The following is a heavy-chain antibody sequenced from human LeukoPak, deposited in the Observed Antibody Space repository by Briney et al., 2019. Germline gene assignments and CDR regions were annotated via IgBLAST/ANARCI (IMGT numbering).Heavy chain of an antibody. CDR2: IWYDGSNK. J-gene: IGHJ6*02. V-gene: IGHV3-33*01. CDR3: ARVEHPHWGYCSGGSCYSGGTDYYYGMDV. D-gene: IGHD2-15*01. CDR1: GFTFSSYG. Sequence: GGSLGLSCAASGFTFSSYGMHWVRQAPGKGLEWVAVIWYDGSNKYYADSVKGRFTISRDNSKNTLYLQMNSLRAEDTAVYYCARVEHPHWGYCSGGSCYSGGTDYYYGMDVWGQGTTVTVSS.